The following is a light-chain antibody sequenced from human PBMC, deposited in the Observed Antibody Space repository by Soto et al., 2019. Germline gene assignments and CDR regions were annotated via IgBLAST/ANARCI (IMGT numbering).Light chain of an antibody. CDR1: ETISSSH. CDR2: RSS. V-gene: IGKV3-20*01. CDR3: QQYESLLWT. Sequence: EVVLTQSPGTLSLSPGERATLSCRASETISSSHLAWYQQTPGQAPRLLLYRSSTRATGIPDRFSGSGSGTDFTLTISRLEPADAAAYYCQQYESLLWTFGQGTKLEIK. J-gene: IGKJ1*01.